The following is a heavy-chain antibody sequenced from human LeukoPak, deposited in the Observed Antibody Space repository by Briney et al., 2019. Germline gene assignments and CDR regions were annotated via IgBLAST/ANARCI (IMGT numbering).Heavy chain of an antibody. CDR3: AGTGYYGSGSYNH. D-gene: IGHD3-10*01. CDR2: INPSGGST. CDR1: GYTFTSYY. Sequence: GVSVKVSCKASGYTFTSYYMHWVRQAPGQGLEWMGIINPSGGSTSYAQKFQGRVTMTRDMSTSTVYMELSSLRSEDTAVYYCAGTGYYGSGSYNHWGQGTLVTVSS. V-gene: IGHV1-46*01. J-gene: IGHJ5*02.